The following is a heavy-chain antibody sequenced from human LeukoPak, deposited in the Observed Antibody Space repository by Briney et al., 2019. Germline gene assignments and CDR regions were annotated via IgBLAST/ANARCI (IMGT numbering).Heavy chain of an antibody. CDR2: INSDGRST. D-gene: IGHD6-13*01. CDR3: ARVAYGSSWYVDY. V-gene: IGHV3-74*01. J-gene: IGHJ4*02. Sequence: QPGGSLRLSCAASGFTFSSYWMHWARQVPGKGLVWVSRINSDGRSTSYADSVKGRFTISRDNAKNTLYLQMNSLTAEDTAVYYCARVAYGSSWYVDYWGQGNLVTVSS. CDR1: GFTFSSYW.